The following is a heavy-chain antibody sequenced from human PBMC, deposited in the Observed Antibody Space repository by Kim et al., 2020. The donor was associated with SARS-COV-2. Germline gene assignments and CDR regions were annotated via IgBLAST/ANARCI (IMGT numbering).Heavy chain of an antibody. D-gene: IGHD5-12*01. CDR2: IYSGGST. CDR1: GFTVSSNY. V-gene: IGHV3-53*01. CDR3: ASHGGIVATDMYYYYGMDV. Sequence: GGSLRLSCAASGFTVSSNYMSWVRQAPGKGLEWVSVIYSGGSTYYEDSVKGRFTISRDNSKNTLYLQMNSLRAEDTAVYYCASHGGIVATDMYYYYGMDVWGQGATVSVS. J-gene: IGHJ6*02.